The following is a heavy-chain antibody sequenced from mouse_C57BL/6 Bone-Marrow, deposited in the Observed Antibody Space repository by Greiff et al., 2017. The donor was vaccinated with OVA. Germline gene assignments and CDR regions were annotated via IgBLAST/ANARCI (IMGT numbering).Heavy chain of an antibody. CDR1: GYTFTDYY. Sequence: EVQLQQSGPELVKPGASVKISCKASGYTFTDYYMNWVKQSHGKSLEWIGDINPNNGGTSYNQKFTGKATLTVDKSSSTAYMELRSLTSEDSAVYYCARGWDGLYYFDYWGQGTTLTVSS. CDR3: ARGWDGLYYFDY. J-gene: IGHJ2*01. D-gene: IGHD3-3*01. V-gene: IGHV1-26*01. CDR2: INPNNGGT.